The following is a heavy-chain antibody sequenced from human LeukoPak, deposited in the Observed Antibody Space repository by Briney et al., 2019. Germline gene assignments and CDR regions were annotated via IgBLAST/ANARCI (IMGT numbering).Heavy chain of an antibody. J-gene: IGHJ6*03. CDR3: ARGRVWNAPSQGYYYYYMDV. Sequence: PSETLSLTCTVSGGSISSYYWSWIRQPPGKGLEWIGYIYYSGSTNYNPSLKSRVTISVDTSKNQFSQKLSSVTAADTAVYYCARGRVWNAPSQGYYYYYMDVWGKGTTVTVSS. D-gene: IGHD1-1*01. CDR1: GGSISSYY. CDR2: IYYSGST. V-gene: IGHV4-59*01.